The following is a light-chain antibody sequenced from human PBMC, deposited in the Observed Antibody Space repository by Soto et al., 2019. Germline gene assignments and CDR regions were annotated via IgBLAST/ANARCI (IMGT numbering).Light chain of an antibody. CDR3: LQHDGYPHA. CDR2: AAS. J-gene: IGKJ4*01. V-gene: IGKV1-17*01. CDR1: QGLGKD. Sequence: DIQMTQSPSSLSASVGDRVTITCRASQGLGKDLGWYQQKPGKAPKRLIYAASSLQDGVPSRFIGSGSGTDFTITTSSLQPEDSAPEYCLQHDGYPHAFGGGTKVEIK.